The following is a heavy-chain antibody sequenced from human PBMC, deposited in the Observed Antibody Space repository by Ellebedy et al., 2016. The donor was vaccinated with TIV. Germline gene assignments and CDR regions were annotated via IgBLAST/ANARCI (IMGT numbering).Heavy chain of an antibody. D-gene: IGHD6-13*01. Sequence: GESLKISCAASGFTFDDYAMTWVRQAPGKGLEWVSAISGSGGNTYYADSVKGRFTISRDNSKNTMYLQMNSLRAEDTAVYYCAKETVLAAPDWMDVWGKGTTVTVSS. CDR1: GFTFDDYA. CDR2: ISGSGGNT. J-gene: IGHJ6*04. V-gene: IGHV3-23*01. CDR3: AKETVLAAPDWMDV.